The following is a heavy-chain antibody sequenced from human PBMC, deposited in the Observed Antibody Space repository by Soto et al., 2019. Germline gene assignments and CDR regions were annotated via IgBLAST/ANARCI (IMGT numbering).Heavy chain of an antibody. J-gene: IGHJ4*02. Sequence: QVQLVQSGAEVKKPGSSVKVSCKASGGTFSSYAISWVRQAPGQGLEWMGGIIPIFGTANYAQKIQGRVTITADKSTSTAYMELSSLRSEDTAVYYCARGGYCSGGSCYGPFDYWGQGTLVTVSS. V-gene: IGHV1-69*06. CDR2: IIPIFGTA. D-gene: IGHD2-15*01. CDR1: GGTFSSYA. CDR3: ARGGYCSGGSCYGPFDY.